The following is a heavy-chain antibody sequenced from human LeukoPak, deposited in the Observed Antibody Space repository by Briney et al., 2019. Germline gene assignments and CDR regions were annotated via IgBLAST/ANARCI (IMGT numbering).Heavy chain of an antibody. V-gene: IGHV4-31*03. CDR3: ARELGGFGD. D-gene: IGHD3-10*01. Sequence: SLTLSLTCSVYGASISRGGDYWSWILQHPEKGLEWIGYIYYSGSTYYNPSLKSRVTISVDTSRNQFSLKLSSVTAADTAVYYCARELGGFGDWGQGTLVTVSS. J-gene: IGHJ4*02. CDR2: IYYSGST. CDR1: GASISRGGDY.